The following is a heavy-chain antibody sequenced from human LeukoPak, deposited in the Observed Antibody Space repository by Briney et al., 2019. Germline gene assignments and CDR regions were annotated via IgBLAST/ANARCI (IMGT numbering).Heavy chain of an antibody. V-gene: IGHV3-11*01. CDR1: GFTFSDYY. CDR3: AKDLLRFLEWFRGYFDY. J-gene: IGHJ4*02. CDR2: ISSSGSTI. Sequence: GGSLRLSCAASGFTFSDYYMSWIRQAPGKGLEWVSYISSSGSTIYYADSVKGRFTISRDNAKNSLYLQMNSLRAEDTAVYYCAKDLLRFLEWFRGYFDYWGQGTLVTVSS. D-gene: IGHD3-3*01.